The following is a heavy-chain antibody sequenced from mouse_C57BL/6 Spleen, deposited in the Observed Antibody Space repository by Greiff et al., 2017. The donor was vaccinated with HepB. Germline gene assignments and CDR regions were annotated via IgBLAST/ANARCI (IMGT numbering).Heavy chain of an antibody. CDR2: IDPNSGGT. V-gene: IGHV1-72*01. CDR1: GYTFTSYW. J-gene: IGHJ1*03. CDR3: ARSPFITTVVENWYFDV. D-gene: IGHD1-1*01. Sequence: QVHVKQPGAELVKPGASVKLSCKASGYTFTSYWMHWVKQRPGRGLEWIGRIDPNSGGTKYNEKFKSKATLTVDKPSSTAYMQLSSLTSEDSAVYYCARSPFITTVVENWYFDVWGTGTTVTVSS.